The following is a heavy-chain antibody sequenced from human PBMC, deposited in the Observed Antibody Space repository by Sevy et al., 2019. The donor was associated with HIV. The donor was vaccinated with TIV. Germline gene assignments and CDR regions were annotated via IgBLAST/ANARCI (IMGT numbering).Heavy chain of an antibody. J-gene: IGHJ4*02. CDR3: AKGVSWLVLGGYFDY. D-gene: IGHD6-19*01. CDR1: GFSFRSYA. CDR2: IIGSGDNT. Sequence: GGSLRLSCEASGFSFRSYAMSWVCQAPGKGLEWVSGIIGSGDNTYYADSVKGRFTVSRDNSKNTLYVQMNSLRAEDTAVYYCAKGVSWLVLGGYFDYWGQGTPVTVSS. V-gene: IGHV3-23*01.